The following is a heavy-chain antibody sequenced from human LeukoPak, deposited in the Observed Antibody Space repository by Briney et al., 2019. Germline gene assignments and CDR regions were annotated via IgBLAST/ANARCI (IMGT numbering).Heavy chain of an antibody. Sequence: SETLSLTCSVSGGSISSEYWSWIRQPPGKGLEWIGYISYRGSTTYSPSLRSRVTISLDTSKNQFSLKLTSVTAADTAVYYCARHPSFGTGAFEIWGQGTMVGVTS. CDR1: GGSISSEY. J-gene: IGHJ3*02. CDR3: ARHPSFGTGAFEI. CDR2: ISYRGST. D-gene: IGHD3-16*01. V-gene: IGHV4-59*08.